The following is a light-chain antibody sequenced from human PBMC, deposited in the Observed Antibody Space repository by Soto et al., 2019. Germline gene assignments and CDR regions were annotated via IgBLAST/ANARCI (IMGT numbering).Light chain of an antibody. V-gene: IGLV2-14*01. CDR1: SSDVGGYNS. CDR3: SSFTSSITYV. CDR2: DVT. Sequence: QSVLTQPASVSGSPGQSITMSCTGTSSDVGGYNSVSWYRQDPGKAPKLIIYDVTYRPSGVSNRFSGSKSGNTASLTISGLQSEDEADYHCSSFTSSITYVFGTGIKVTVL. J-gene: IGLJ1*01.